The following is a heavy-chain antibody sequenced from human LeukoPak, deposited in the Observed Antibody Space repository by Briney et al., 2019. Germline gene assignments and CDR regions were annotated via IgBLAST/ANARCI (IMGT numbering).Heavy chain of an antibody. CDR1: GYTFTSYG. Sequence: ASVKVSCKASGYTFTSYGISWVRQAPGQGLEWMGWISAYNGNTNYAQKLQGRVTMTTDTSTSTAYMELRSLRSDDTAVYYCARYDYVWGSNRPIDYWGQGTLVTVSS. CDR2: ISAYNGNT. V-gene: IGHV1-18*01. CDR3: ARYDYVWGSNRPIDY. D-gene: IGHD3-16*02. J-gene: IGHJ4*02.